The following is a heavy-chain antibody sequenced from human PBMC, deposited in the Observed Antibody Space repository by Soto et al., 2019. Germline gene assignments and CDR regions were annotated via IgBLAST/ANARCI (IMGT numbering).Heavy chain of an antibody. Sequence: PSETLSLTCGVSGGTARSPDWCTWVRQPPGKCREWIGEIFQSGSTNYTPSLESPVTISVDKSKNQFSLTLTSVTAAYTSVYFCARGRGRYSSGWSWFDPWGQGILVTGSS. CDR1: GGTARSPDW. CDR2: IFQSGST. V-gene: IGHV4-4*02. J-gene: IGHJ5*02. D-gene: IGHD6-19*01. CDR3: ARGRGRYSSGWSWFDP.